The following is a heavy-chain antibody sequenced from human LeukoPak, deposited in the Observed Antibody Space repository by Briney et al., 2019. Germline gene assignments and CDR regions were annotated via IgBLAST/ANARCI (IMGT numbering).Heavy chain of an antibody. V-gene: IGHV4-31*03. D-gene: IGHD3-3*01. CDR3: ARQSRGKSYDFQSDY. Sequence: SETLSLTCTVSGGSISSGGSYWSWIRQHPGKGLEWIGYIYYSGSTYYNPSLKSRVTISVDTSKDQFSLKLSSVTAADTAVYYCARQSRGKSYDFQSDYWGQGTLVTVSS. J-gene: IGHJ4*02. CDR1: GGSISSGGSY. CDR2: IYYSGST.